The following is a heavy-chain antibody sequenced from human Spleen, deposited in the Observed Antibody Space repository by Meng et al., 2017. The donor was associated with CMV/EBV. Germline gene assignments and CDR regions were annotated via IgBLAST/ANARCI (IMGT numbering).Heavy chain of an antibody. CDR2: IRSTAYGGTP. D-gene: IGHD1-26*01. V-gene: IGHV3-49*04. CDR3: AREGVGGSFYPY. Sequence: GESLKISCIGSGFSFGDYVMNWVRQAPGKGLEWVGFIRSTAYGGTPEYATSVKGRFTISRDDSKSIAYLQMNSLKSEDTALYYCAREGVGGSFYPYWGQGTQVTVSS. CDR1: GFSFGDYV. J-gene: IGHJ4*02.